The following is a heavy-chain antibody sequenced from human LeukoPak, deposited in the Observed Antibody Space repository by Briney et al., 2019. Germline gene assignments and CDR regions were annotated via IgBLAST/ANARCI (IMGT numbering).Heavy chain of an antibody. CDR2: IKQDGSEK. Sequence: PGGSLRLSCAASGFTFSSYWMSWVRQAPGKGLEWVANIKQDGSEKYYVDSVKGRFTISRDNAKNSLYLQMNSLRAEDTAVYYCAREETYYDSSGYYYACEDYWGQGTLVTVSS. CDR1: GFTFSSYW. CDR3: AREETYYDSSGYYYACEDY. V-gene: IGHV3-7*01. D-gene: IGHD3-22*01. J-gene: IGHJ4*02.